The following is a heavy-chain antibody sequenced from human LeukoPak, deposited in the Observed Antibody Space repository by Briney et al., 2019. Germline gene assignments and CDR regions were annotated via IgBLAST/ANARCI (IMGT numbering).Heavy chain of an antibody. CDR1: GFTFSSSW. CDR2: INQDGGEI. J-gene: IGHJ4*02. Sequence: PGGSLRLSCAASGFTFSSSWMTWVRQAPGKGLEWVASINQDGGEIHYVDSVKGRFTISRDNAKNSLYLQMNSLRVGDTAVYYCARDPRTVRIWGQGTLVTVSS. D-gene: IGHD1-1*01. V-gene: IGHV3-7*01. CDR3: ARDPRTVRI.